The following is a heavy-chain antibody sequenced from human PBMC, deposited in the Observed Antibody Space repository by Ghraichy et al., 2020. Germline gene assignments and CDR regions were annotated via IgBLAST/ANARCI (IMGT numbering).Heavy chain of an antibody. CDR2: INPSSGAT. D-gene: IGHD5-18*01. CDR1: GYTFTSNS. J-gene: IGHJ4*02. CDR3: ARGGYTYGSFEY. Sequence: ASVKVSCMTSGYTFTSNSIQWVRQAPGQGLEWMGIINPSSGATIYTQKLRGRVSMTRDTSTTTVYMELSSLSSEDMAVYYCARGGYTYGSFEYWGQGTLVTASA. V-gene: IGHV1-46*01.